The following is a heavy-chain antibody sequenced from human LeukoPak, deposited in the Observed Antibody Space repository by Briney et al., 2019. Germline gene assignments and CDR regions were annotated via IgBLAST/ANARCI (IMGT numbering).Heavy chain of an antibody. CDR1: GFTFSDFW. J-gene: IGHJ4*02. V-gene: IGHV3-7*01. Sequence: PGGSLRLSCAASGFTFSDFWMSRVRQAPGKGLECVASTNEAGGDKLYVDSVKGRFTISRDNSKNSLSLQMNSLTAEDTAIYYCAIATTGRGAFGSWGQGTLVSVSS. D-gene: IGHD1-1*01. CDR3: AIATTGRGAFGS. CDR2: TNEAGGDK.